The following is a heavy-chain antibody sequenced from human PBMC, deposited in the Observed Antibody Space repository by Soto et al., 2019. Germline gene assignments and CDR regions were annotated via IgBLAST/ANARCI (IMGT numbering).Heavy chain of an antibody. CDR3: ARPLGGDYGEAIDY. CDR2: ISSGGST. Sequence: PGGSLRLSCAASGFIVSSNYMSWVRQAPGKGLEWVSVISSGGSTYYADSVKGRFTISRDNSKNTLYLQMNSLRAEDTAVYFCARPLGGDYGEAIDYWGQGTLVTVSS. J-gene: IGHJ4*02. D-gene: IGHD4-17*01. V-gene: IGHV3-53*01. CDR1: GFIVSSNY.